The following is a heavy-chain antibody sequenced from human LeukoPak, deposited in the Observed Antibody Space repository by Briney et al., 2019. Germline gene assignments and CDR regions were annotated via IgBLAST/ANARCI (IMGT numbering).Heavy chain of an antibody. J-gene: IGHJ4*02. Sequence: QTGGSLGLSCAASGFTFSSYWMSWVRQAPGKGLEWVANIKQDGSEKYYVDSVKGRFTISRDNAKNTLYLQMNSLRAEDTAVYYCAKDSLGGGYSYGQDYWGQGTLVTVSS. CDR3: AKDSLGGGYSYGQDY. CDR1: GFTFSSYW. V-gene: IGHV3-7*03. CDR2: IKQDGSEK. D-gene: IGHD5-18*01.